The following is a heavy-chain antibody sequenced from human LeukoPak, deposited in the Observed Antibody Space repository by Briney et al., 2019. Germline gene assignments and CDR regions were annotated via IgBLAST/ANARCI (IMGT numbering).Heavy chain of an antibody. Sequence: GGSLRLSCAASGFTFSSYWMHWVRQAPGKGLVWVSSINSDGSSTSYADSVKGRFTISRDNAKNTLYLQMNSLRAEDTAVYYCARDLGQYYYDSSGLGFDYWGQGTLVTVSS. CDR2: INSDGSST. D-gene: IGHD3-22*01. J-gene: IGHJ4*02. CDR1: GFTFSSYW. CDR3: ARDLGQYYYDSSGLGFDY. V-gene: IGHV3-74*01.